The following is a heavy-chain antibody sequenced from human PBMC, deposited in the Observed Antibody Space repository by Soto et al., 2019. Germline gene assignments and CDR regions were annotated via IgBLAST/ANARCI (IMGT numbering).Heavy chain of an antibody. D-gene: IGHD1-1*01. Sequence: GASVKVSCKASGYTFTSYAIHWVRQAPGQRLEWMGWINAGNSDTKYSQKFQGRVTMTEDTSSDTAYMELSGLRSEDTAVYYCAAGGTRWLQSPLDYWGQGTLVTVSS. CDR2: INAGNSDT. V-gene: IGHV1-3*01. J-gene: IGHJ4*02. CDR3: AAGGTRWLQSPLDY. CDR1: GYTFTSYA.